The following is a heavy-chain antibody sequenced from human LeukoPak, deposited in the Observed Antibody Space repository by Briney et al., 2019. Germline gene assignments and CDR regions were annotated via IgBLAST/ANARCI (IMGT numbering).Heavy chain of an antibody. CDR2: ISGSGGST. CDR1: GLTFSSYA. Sequence: SGGSLRLSCAASGLTFSSYAMSWVRQAPGKGLEWVSAISGSGGSTYYADSVKGRFTISRDNSKNTLYLQMNSLRAEDTAVYYCAKGQLAYYYDSSGYYFPGSDYWGQGTLVTVSS. D-gene: IGHD3-22*01. V-gene: IGHV3-23*01. J-gene: IGHJ4*02. CDR3: AKGQLAYYYDSSGYYFPGSDY.